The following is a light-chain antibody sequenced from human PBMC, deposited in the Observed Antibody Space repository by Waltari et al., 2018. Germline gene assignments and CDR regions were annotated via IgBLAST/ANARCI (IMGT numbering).Light chain of an antibody. J-gene: IGLJ3*02. CDR1: TSDLGGYNH. Sequence: QSALTQPASVSGSPGQSITISRTGTTSDLGGYNHVSWYQQHPGKAPKLMIYDVSSRPSGVSNRFSGSKSGNTASLTISGLQAEDEADYYCSSFTSSSTWVFGGGTKLTVL. V-gene: IGLV2-14*01. CDR2: DVS. CDR3: SSFTSSSTWV.